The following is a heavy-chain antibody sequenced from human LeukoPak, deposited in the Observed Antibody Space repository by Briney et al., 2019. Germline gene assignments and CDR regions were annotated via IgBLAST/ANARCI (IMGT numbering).Heavy chain of an antibody. D-gene: IGHD6-6*01. V-gene: IGHV3-21*01. CDR3: ARDHLAPNFASYRSSSGTFDS. CDR1: GFTFSGYN. J-gene: IGHJ4*02. Sequence: NPGGSLRLSCAASGFTFSGYNMNWVRQAPGKGLEWVSSISSSSTYMSYADSVKGRFTISRDNAENSLYLQMNSLRAEDTAVYYCARDHLAPNFASYRSSSGTFDSWGQGTLVTVSS. CDR2: ISSSSTYM.